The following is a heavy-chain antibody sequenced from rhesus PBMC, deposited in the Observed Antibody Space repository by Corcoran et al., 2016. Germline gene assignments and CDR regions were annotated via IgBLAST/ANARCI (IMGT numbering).Heavy chain of an antibody. CDR2: IYGSNGST. Sequence: QVQLQESGPGLVKPSETLSLTCAVSGYSISSNYWSWIRQPPGKGLEWIWYIYGSNGSTYYNPSLKSRVTISTDTSKNQFSLKLSSVSAADTAVYYCARAPAGYSYGHYGLDSWGQGVVVTVSS. CDR1: GYSISSNY. D-gene: IGHD5-36*01. V-gene: IGHV4-147*01. CDR3: ARAPAGYSYGHYGLDS. J-gene: IGHJ6*01.